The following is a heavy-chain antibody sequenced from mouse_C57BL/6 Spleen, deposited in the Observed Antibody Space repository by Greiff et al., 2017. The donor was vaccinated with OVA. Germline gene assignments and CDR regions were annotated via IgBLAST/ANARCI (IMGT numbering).Heavy chain of an antibody. V-gene: IGHV1-69*01. J-gene: IGHJ2*01. Sequence: QVQLKQPGAELVMPGASVKLSCKASGYTFTSYWMHWVKQRPGQGLEWIGEIDPSDSYTNYNQKFKGKSTLTVDKSSSTAYMQLSSLTSEDSAVYYCARWDYDGGFDHWGQGTTLTVSS. CDR3: ARWDYDGGFDH. CDR1: GYTFTSYW. D-gene: IGHD2-4*01. CDR2: IDPSDSYT.